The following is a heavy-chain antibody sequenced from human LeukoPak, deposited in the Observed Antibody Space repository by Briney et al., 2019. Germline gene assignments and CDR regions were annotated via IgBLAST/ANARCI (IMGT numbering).Heavy chain of an antibody. CDR2: VSTNTGNP. CDR3: ARGERGGSGFFDY. D-gene: IGHD3-10*01. Sequence: ASVKVSCKASGYTFTNYPLYWVRQAPGQGLEWMGWVSTNTGNPTFAQGFTGRFDFSLDTSVSTAYLQIYSLRAEDTAVYYCARGERGGSGFFDYWGQGTLVTVSS. CDR1: GYTFTNYP. J-gene: IGHJ4*02. V-gene: IGHV7-4-1*01.